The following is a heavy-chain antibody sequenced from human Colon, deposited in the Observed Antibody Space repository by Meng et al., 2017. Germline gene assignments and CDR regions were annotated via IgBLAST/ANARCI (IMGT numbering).Heavy chain of an antibody. CDR2: ISHSGST. CDR1: GASITSDHYC. J-gene: IGHJ5*02. Sequence: QVQLQESCPGLVKPSQTLSLTCTVAGASITSDHYCWSWIRQPPGKGLEWIGEISHSGSTNYNPSLKSRVTISVDTSKNQFSLQLTSVTAADTAMYYCTRAPLPAGRGLKNWFEPWGQGTLVTVSS. V-gene: IGHV4-30-4*01. D-gene: IGHD2-2*01. CDR3: TRAPLPAGRGLKNWFEP.